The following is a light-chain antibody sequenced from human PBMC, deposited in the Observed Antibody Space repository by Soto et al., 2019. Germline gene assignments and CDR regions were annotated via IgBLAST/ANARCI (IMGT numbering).Light chain of an antibody. V-gene: IGKV3-15*01. CDR2: AAS. CDR1: QSLGSH. Sequence: EIVMTQSPATLSLSPGERATLYCRASQSLGSHLAWYQQKPGQAPRLLIYAASTRATGIPARFSGSGSGTEFTLTISNLQSEDFAVYYCQQYNNWPPITFGGGTKVELK. CDR3: QQYNNWPPIT. J-gene: IGKJ4*01.